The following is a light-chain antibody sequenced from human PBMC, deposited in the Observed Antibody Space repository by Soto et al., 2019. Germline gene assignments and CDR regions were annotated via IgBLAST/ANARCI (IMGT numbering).Light chain of an antibody. CDR1: SGHSSYA. V-gene: IGLV4-69*01. Sequence: QPVLTQSPSASASLGASVNLTCTLSSGHSSYAIAWHQQQPEKGPRYLMKLNSDGSHSKGDGIPDRFSGSSSGAERYLTISVLQSEDEADYYCPTWGTGIVVFGGGTKLTVL. CDR2: LNSDGSH. CDR3: PTWGTGIVV. J-gene: IGLJ2*01.